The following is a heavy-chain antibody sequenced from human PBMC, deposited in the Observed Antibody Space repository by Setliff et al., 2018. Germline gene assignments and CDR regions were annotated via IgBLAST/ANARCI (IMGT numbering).Heavy chain of an antibody. D-gene: IGHD6-13*01. Sequence: GESLKISCKGSGYSFTGYWIGWVRQMPGKGLEWMGIIYPGDSDTRYSPSFQGQVTISADKSISTAYLQWSSLKASDTAMYYCARVGQQLVYYYYGMDVWGQGTTVTVSS. CDR3: ARVGQQLVYYYYGMDV. J-gene: IGHJ6*02. CDR2: IYPGDSDT. CDR1: GYSFTGYW. V-gene: IGHV5-51*01.